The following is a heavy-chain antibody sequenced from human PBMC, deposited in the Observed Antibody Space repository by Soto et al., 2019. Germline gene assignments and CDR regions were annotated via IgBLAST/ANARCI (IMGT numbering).Heavy chain of an antibody. D-gene: IGHD2-21*02. Sequence: QVQLVQSGAEVKKPGSSVKVSCKASGGTFSSYTISWVRQAPGQGLEWMGRIIPILGIANYAQKFQGRVTITADKSTSTAYMELSSLRSEDTAVYYCAREPGGYCGGDCYFDYWGQGTLVTVSS. CDR2: IIPILGIA. J-gene: IGHJ4*02. CDR3: AREPGGYCGGDCYFDY. CDR1: GGTFSSYT. V-gene: IGHV1-69*08.